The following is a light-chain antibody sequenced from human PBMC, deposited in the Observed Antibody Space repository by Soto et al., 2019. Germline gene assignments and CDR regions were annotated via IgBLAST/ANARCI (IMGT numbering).Light chain of an antibody. V-gene: IGKV1-5*01. CDR3: QQYNSYVWT. CDR2: DAS. Sequence: DIQMTQSPSTLSVSVGDRVTITCRASQTISSWLAWYQQKPGKAPKLLIYDASSLESGVPSRFSGSGSGTEFTLSVSSLQPDDFAAYYCQQYNSYVWTFGQGTKVDI. CDR1: QTISSW. J-gene: IGKJ1*01.